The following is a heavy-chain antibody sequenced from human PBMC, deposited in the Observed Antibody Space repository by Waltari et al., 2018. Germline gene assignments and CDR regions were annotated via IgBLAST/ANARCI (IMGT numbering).Heavy chain of an antibody. D-gene: IGHD1-26*01. V-gene: IGHV3-23*04. CDR1: GFTFSNYG. CDR2: ISGSGGTT. CDR3: AKSTGSYYEVFDY. J-gene: IGHJ4*02. Sequence: EVRLVESGGGLVQPGGSLTLSCAASGFTFSNYGMSWVRQAPGKGRECVSTISGSGGTTFYADSVKCRFTMSKDNSKNTLFLQMNSLRFDDTAEYYCAKSTGSYYEVFDYWGRGTLVTVSS.